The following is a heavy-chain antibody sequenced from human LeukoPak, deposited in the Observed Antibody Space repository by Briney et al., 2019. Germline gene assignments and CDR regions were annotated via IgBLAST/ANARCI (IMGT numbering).Heavy chain of an antibody. D-gene: IGHD1-26*01. CDR3: ARRSYYDLDYFDY. CDR1: GFTFSSYA. CDR2: ISGSGGST. Sequence: PGGSLRLSCAASGFTFSSYAMSWVRQAPGKGLEWVSAISGSGGSTYYADSVKGRFTISRDNSKNTLYLQMNSLRAEDTAVYYCARRSYYDLDYFDYWGQGTLVTVSS. J-gene: IGHJ4*02. V-gene: IGHV3-23*01.